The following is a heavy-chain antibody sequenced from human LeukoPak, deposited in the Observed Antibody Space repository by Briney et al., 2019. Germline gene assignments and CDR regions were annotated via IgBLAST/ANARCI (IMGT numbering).Heavy chain of an antibody. D-gene: IGHD3-3*01. V-gene: IGHV4-39*07. CDR3: ASPEYFSPAWDAFDI. CDR2: IYYSGST. Sequence: PSETLSLTCTVSGGSISSSSYYWGWIRQPPGKGMEWIGSIYYSGSTYYNPSLKSRVTISVDTSKNQFSLKLSSVTAADTAVYYCASPEYFSPAWDAFDIWGQGTMVTVSS. CDR1: GGSISSSSYY. J-gene: IGHJ3*02.